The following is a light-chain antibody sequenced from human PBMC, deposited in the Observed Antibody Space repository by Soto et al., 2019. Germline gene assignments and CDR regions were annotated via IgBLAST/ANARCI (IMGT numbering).Light chain of an antibody. V-gene: IGLV3-1*01. CDR2: QDN. Sequence: SYELTQPPSVSVSPGQTASITCSGDKLGFKYTSWYQQKPGQSPMLVIYQDNKRPSGIPERFSGSNSGNTATLTISGTQAMDEADYYCQAWDSSTLSVVFGGGTKVTVL. J-gene: IGLJ2*01. CDR3: QAWDSSTLSVV. CDR1: KLGFKY.